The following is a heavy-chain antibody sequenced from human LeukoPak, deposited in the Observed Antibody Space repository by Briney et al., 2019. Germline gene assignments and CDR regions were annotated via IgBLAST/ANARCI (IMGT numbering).Heavy chain of an antibody. V-gene: IGHV3-15*07. CDR3: TTSHRGV. Sequence: GGSLRLSCAASGFTFSSYSMNWVRQAPGKGLEWVGRIKSKTDGGTTGHAEPVKGRSTISRDDSRNMLYLQMNSLKTEDTAVYYCTTSHRGVWGQGTMVTVSS. CDR2: IKSKTDGGTT. J-gene: IGHJ3*01. CDR1: GFTFSSYS.